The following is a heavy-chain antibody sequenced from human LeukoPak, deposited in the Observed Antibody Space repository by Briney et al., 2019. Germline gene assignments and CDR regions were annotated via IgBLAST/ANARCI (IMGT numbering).Heavy chain of an antibody. V-gene: IGHV1-2*02. CDR1: GYTFTGYY. CDR3: ARDLDLGYCSGGSCYSSDY. Sequence: ASVKVSCKASGYTFTGYYMHWVRQSPGQGLGGRGWINPNSGGTNYAQKFQGRVTMTTDTSISTAYMELSRLRSDDTAVYYCARDLDLGYCSGGSCYSSDYWGQGTLVTVSS. J-gene: IGHJ4*02. D-gene: IGHD2-15*01. CDR2: INPNSGGT.